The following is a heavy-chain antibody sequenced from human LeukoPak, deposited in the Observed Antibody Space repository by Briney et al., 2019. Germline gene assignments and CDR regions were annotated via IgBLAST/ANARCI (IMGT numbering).Heavy chain of an antibody. CDR3: ARGGGAWF. CDR1: GFTVTNNY. CDR2: IYSGDTP. J-gene: IGHJ4*02. Sequence: GGSLRLSCAPSGFTVTNNYMSWVRQAPGKGLEWVSTIYSGDTPYYADSVKGRFIISRDRSNNRLYLQMNSLRVEDPAVYYCARGGGAWFWGQGTLVTVSS. V-gene: IGHV3-53*01. D-gene: IGHD3-16*01.